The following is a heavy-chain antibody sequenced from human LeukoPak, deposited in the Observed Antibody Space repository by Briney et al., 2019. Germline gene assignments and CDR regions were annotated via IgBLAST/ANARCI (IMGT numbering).Heavy chain of an antibody. D-gene: IGHD5-18*01. J-gene: IGHJ4*02. CDR2: INPNSGGT. CDR1: GYTFTGYY. CDR3: ARAVAVDTAMVN. Sequence: GASVKVSCKASGYTFTGYYMHWVRQAPGQGLEWMGWINPNSGGTNYAQKFQGRVTMTRDTSISTAYMELSRLRSDDAAVHYCARAVAVDTAMVNWGQGTLVTVAS. V-gene: IGHV1-2*02.